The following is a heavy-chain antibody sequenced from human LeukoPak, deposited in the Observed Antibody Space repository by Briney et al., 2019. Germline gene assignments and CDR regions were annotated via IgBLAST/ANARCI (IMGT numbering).Heavy chain of an antibody. J-gene: IGHJ3*01. Sequence: GGSLRLSCAASGFTFSSYGMHWVRQAPGKGLEWVAFIRYGGTNEYYADSVKGRFTISRDNSKRSLYLQMNSLKADDTGVYYCAKSRAPTANPDAFDVWGQGTMVTVSS. CDR3: AKSRAPTANPDAFDV. CDR1: GFTFSSYG. V-gene: IGHV3-30*02. CDR2: IRYGGTNE. D-gene: IGHD4/OR15-4a*01.